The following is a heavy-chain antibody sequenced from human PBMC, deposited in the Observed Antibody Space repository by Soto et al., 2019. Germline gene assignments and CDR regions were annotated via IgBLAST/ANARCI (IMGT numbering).Heavy chain of an antibody. V-gene: IGHV2-70*11. D-gene: IGHD5-18*01. Sequence: ASGPTLVNPTQTLTLTCTFSGFSLSTSGMSVSWIRQPPGKALEWLARIDWDDDKYYSTSLKTRLTISKDTSKNQVVLTMTNMDPVDTFTYYCARSSYGRYYYGMDVWGQGTTVTVSS. CDR2: IDWDDDK. CDR1: GFSLSTSGMS. CDR3: ARSSYGRYYYGMDV. J-gene: IGHJ6*02.